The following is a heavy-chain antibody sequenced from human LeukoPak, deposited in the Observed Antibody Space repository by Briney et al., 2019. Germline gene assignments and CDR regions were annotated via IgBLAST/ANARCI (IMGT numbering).Heavy chain of an antibody. D-gene: IGHD3-10*01. CDR2: ISSNGGST. CDR3: ARDYYGSGSYEGGSFDY. V-gene: IGHV3-64*01. Sequence: GASLRLSCAASGFTFSNYAMHWVRQGPGKGLEYVSAISSNGGSTYYANSVKGRFTISRDNSRNTLYLQMGSLRAEDMAVYYCARDYYGSGSYEGGSFDYWGQGTLVTVSS. J-gene: IGHJ4*02. CDR1: GFTFSNYA.